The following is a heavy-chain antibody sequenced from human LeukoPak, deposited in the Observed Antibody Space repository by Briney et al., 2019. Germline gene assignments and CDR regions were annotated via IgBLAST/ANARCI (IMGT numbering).Heavy chain of an antibody. CDR1: GGPFSGYY. CDR2: INHSGST. V-gene: IGHV4-34*01. CDR3: VDGMDV. Sequence: SETLSLTCAVYGGPFSGYYWSWIRQPPGKGLEWIGEINHSGSTNYNPSLKSRVTISVDTSKNQFSLKLSSVTAADTAVYYCVDGMDVWGQGTTVTVSS. J-gene: IGHJ6*02.